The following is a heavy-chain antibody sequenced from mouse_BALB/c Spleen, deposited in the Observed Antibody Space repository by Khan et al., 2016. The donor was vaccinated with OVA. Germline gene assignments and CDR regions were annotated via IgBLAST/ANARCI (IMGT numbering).Heavy chain of an antibody. CDR2: MIYSGNT. CDR3: ARSTYRYAFAY. D-gene: IGHD2-12*01. V-gene: IGHV3-8*02. J-gene: IGHJ3*01. CDR1: GDSITSGY. Sequence: EVQLQESGPSFVKPSQTLSLTCSVTGDSITSGYWSWIRKFPGNKLEYMGYMIYSGNTYYNPSLKSRISITRHTSNNQYYLQLNSVTTEDTATYYCARSTYRYAFAYWGQGTLVTVSA.